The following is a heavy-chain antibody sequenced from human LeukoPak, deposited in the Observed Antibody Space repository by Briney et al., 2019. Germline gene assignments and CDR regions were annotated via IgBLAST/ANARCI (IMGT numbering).Heavy chain of an antibody. CDR1: GGSISSGGYY. J-gene: IGHJ4*02. Sequence: SETQSLTCTVSGGSISSGGYYWSWIRQHPGKGLEWIGYIYYSGSTYYNPSLKSRVTISVDTSKNQFSLKLSSVTAADTAVYYCARAGTGDYHFDYWGQGTLVTVSS. D-gene: IGHD4-17*01. V-gene: IGHV4-31*03. CDR3: ARAGTGDYHFDY. CDR2: IYYSGST.